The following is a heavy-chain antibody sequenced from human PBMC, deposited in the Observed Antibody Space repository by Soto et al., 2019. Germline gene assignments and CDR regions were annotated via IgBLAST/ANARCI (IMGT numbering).Heavy chain of an antibody. CDR2: ISGSGGST. D-gene: IGHD3-10*01. V-gene: IGHV3-23*01. J-gene: IGHJ6*02. CDR3: TKGAGSRSYYSMIVEYGRDV. Sequence: GGSLRLSCAASGFTFSSYAMSWVRQAPGKGLEWVSAISGSGGSTYYADSVKGRFTISRDNSKNTLYLQMNSLRAEDTAVYYCTKGAGSRSYYSMIVEYGRDVWGQGTTVTVSS. CDR1: GFTFSSYA.